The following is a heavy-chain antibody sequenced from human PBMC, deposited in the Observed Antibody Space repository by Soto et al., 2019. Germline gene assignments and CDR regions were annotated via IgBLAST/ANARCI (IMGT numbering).Heavy chain of an antibody. CDR2: ISGSGGST. D-gene: IGHD3-22*01. Sequence: PGGSLRLSCAASGFTFSSYAMSWVRQAPGKGLEWVSAISGSGGSTYYADSVKGRFTISRDNSKNTLYLQMNSLRAGDTAVYYCARDTYYYDSSGYLDAFDTWGQGTMVTVS. J-gene: IGHJ3*02. CDR1: GFTFSSYA. V-gene: IGHV3-23*01. CDR3: ARDTYYYDSSGYLDAFDT.